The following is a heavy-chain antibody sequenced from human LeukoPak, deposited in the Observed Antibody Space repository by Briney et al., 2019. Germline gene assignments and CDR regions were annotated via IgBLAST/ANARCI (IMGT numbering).Heavy chain of an antibody. CDR3: ARHITIAVAGTFALNSLDY. CDR1: GGSFSGYY. V-gene: IGHV4-34*01. CDR2: INHSGST. J-gene: IGHJ4*02. D-gene: IGHD6-19*01. Sequence: SETLSLTCAVYGGSFSGYYWSWIRQPPGKGLEWIGEINHSGSTNYNPSLKSRVTISVDTSKNQFSLKLSSVTAADTAVYYCARHITIAVAGTFALNSLDYWGQGTLVTVSS.